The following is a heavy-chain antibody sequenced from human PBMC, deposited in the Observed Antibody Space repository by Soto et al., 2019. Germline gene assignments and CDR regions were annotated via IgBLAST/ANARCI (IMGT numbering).Heavy chain of an antibody. D-gene: IGHD5-12*01. CDR3: ARARVYSGYGYYFDY. CDR1: GGTFSSYT. CDR2: IIPILGIA. Sequence: SVKVSCKASGGTFSSYTISWVRQAPGQGLEWMGRIIPILGIANYAQKFQGRVTITADKSTSTAYMELSSLRSEDTAVYYCARARVYSGYGYYFDYCGQGTLLTVPS. V-gene: IGHV1-69*02. J-gene: IGHJ4*02.